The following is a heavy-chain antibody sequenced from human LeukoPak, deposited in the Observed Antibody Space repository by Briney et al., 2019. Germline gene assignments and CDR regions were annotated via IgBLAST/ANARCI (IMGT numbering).Heavy chain of an antibody. CDR1: GGSISSYY. J-gene: IGHJ4*02. D-gene: IGHD2-21*02. V-gene: IGHV4-4*07. Sequence: SETLSLTCTVSGGSISSYYWSWIRQPAGKGLEWIGRIHTSGSTKYNPSLKSRVTMSVDTSKNQFSLKLSSVTAADTAVYYCARDGGDWEPGPFDYWGQGTLVTVSS. CDR3: ARDGGDWEPGPFDY. CDR2: IHTSGST.